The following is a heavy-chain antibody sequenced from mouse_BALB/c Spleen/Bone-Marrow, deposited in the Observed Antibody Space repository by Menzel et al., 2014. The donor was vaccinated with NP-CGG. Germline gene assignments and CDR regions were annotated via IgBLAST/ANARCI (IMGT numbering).Heavy chain of an antibody. CDR2: INSNGGST. V-gene: IGHV5-6-3*01. Sequence: EVQRVESGGGLVQPGGSLKLSCAASGFTFSSYGMSWVRQTPDKRLELVATINSNGGSTYYPDSVKGRFTISRDNAKNTLYLQMSSLKSEDTAMYYCARVWYFDYWDKAPVSQSPQ. J-gene: IGHJ2*03. CDR3: ARVWYFDY. CDR1: GFTFSSYG.